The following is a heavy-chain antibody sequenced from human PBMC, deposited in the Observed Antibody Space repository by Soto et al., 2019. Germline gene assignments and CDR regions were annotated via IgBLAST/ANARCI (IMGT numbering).Heavy chain of an antibody. Sequence: SGPTLVNPTQTLTLTCTFSGFSLSTSGICVSWIRQPPGKALEWLARIDWDDDKYYSTSLKTRLTISKDTSKNQVVLTMTNMDPVDTATYYCARLSKYYYDSSGYPAWGYFDYWGQGTLVNVSS. V-gene: IGHV2-70*11. D-gene: IGHD3-22*01. J-gene: IGHJ4*02. CDR3: ARLSKYYYDSSGYPAWGYFDY. CDR2: IDWDDDK. CDR1: GFSLSTSGIC.